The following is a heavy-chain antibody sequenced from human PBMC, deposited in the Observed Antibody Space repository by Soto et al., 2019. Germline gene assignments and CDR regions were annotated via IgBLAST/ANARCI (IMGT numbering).Heavy chain of an antibody. V-gene: IGHV3-30-3*01. CDR1: GFTFSSYA. J-gene: IGHJ4*02. CDR3: ARVHSSGWYVFDY. CDR2: ISYDGSNK. D-gene: IGHD6-19*01. Sequence: QVQLVESGGGVVQPGRSLRLSCAASGFTFSSYAMHWVRQAPGKGLEWVAVISYDGSNKYYADSVKGRFTISRDNSKSTLYLQMNSLRAEDTAVYYCARVHSSGWYVFDYWGQGTLVTVSS.